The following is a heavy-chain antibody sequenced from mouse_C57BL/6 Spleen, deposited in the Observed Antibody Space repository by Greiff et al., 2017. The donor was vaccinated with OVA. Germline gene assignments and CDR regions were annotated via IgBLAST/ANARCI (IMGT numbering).Heavy chain of an antibody. V-gene: IGHV1-52*01. CDR3: ARRGDGYPWYFDV. CDR2: IDPSDSET. J-gene: IGHJ1*03. CDR1: GYTFTSYW. Sequence: QVQLQQPGAELVRPGSSVKLSCKASGYTFTSYWIHWVKQRPIQGLEWIGNIDPSDSETHYNQKFKDKATLTVDKSSSTAYMQLSSLTSEDSAVYYCARRGDGYPWYFDVWGTGTTVTVSS. D-gene: IGHD2-3*01.